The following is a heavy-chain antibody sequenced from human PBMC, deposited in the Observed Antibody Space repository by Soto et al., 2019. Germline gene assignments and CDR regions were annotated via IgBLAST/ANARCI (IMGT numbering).Heavy chain of an antibody. Sequence: SGKVWGKASGYTFTSYYMHWVRQAPGQGLEWMGIINPSGGSTSYAQKFQGRVTMTRDTSTSTVYMELSSLRSEDTAVYYCARVRRSSGYYYGYWGQGTQVTVYS. D-gene: IGHD3-22*01. J-gene: IGHJ4*02. CDR3: ARVRRSSGYYYGY. CDR1: GYTFTSYY. V-gene: IGHV1-46*01. CDR2: INPSGGST.